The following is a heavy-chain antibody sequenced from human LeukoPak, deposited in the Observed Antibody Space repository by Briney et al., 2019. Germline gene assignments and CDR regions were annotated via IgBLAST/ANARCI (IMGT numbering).Heavy chain of an antibody. CDR2: ISGSGGST. V-gene: IGHV3-23*01. CDR1: GFTFSSYA. D-gene: IGHD2-2*02. CDR3: ARPRYCSSTSCYTGGRDYYYGMDV. J-gene: IGHJ6*02. Sequence: PGGSLTLSCAASGFTFSSYAMSWVRQAPGKGLEWVSAISGSGGSTYYADSVKGRFTISRDNSKNTLYLQMNSLRAEDTAVYYCARPRYCSSTSCYTGGRDYYYGMDVWGQGTTVTVSS.